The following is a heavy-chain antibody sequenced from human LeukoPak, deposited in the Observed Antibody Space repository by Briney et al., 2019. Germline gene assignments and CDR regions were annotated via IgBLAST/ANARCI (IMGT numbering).Heavy chain of an antibody. J-gene: IGHJ4*02. D-gene: IGHD2-21*01. Sequence: SETLSLTCSVSGGSISRYYWSWIRQPPGKGLEWIGYIYYTGSTNYNPSLKSRVTMSVDTSKNQFSLNLNSVTAADTAVYYCARHFYSTHYFDYWGQGTLVTVSS. CDR2: IYYTGST. V-gene: IGHV4-59*08. CDR3: ARHFYSTHYFDY. CDR1: GGSISRYY.